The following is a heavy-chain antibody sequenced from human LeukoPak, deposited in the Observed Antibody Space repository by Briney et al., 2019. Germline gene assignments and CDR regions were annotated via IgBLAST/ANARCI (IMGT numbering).Heavy chain of an antibody. CDR3: ASGTHYYYYYMDV. V-gene: IGHV4-34*01. J-gene: IGHJ6*03. Sequence: SETLSLTCADYGGSFSGYYWSWIRQPPGKGLEWIGEINHSGSTNYNPSLKSRVTISVDTSKNQFSLKLSSVTAADTAVYYCASGTHYYYYYMDVWGKGTTVTVSS. CDR1: GGSFSGYY. CDR2: INHSGST.